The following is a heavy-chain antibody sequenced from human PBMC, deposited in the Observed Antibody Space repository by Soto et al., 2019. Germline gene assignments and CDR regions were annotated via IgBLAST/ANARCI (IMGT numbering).Heavy chain of an antibody. D-gene: IGHD1-26*01. CDR3: EKAYRSESSGSHYSYFDY. Sequence: PGGSLRLSCAASGFTFSSYAMSLVRQSPGKGLEWVSAITVSGGGTYYADSVKGRFTTSRDNSKNTLYLQMNSLRDEDTAVYYCEKAYRSESSGSHYSYFDYWGQGPLVTVSP. V-gene: IGHV3-23*01. J-gene: IGHJ4*02. CDR1: GFTFSSYA. CDR2: ITVSGGGT.